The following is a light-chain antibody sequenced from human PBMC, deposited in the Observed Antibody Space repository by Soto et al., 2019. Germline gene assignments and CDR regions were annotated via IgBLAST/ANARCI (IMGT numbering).Light chain of an antibody. J-gene: IGKJ1*01. CDR3: QQRNNWPWT. Sequence: ERLMTQSPATLSLSQGERANLSCRASQSVSSNLAWYQQKPAQAPRLLIYGASTRATGIPARYSGSGSGTDFTLTISSLEPEDFAVYYCQQRNNWPWTFGQGTKVDIK. CDR1: QSVSSN. CDR2: GAS. V-gene: IGKV3D-15*01.